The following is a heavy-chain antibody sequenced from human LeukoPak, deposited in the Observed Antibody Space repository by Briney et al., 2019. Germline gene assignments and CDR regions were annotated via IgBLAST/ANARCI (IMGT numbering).Heavy chain of an antibody. CDR1: GFTFSRYA. V-gene: IGHV3-64D*06. CDR3: VKDSSSGSYFDY. J-gene: IGHJ4*02. CDR2: ISSNGGST. Sequence: PGGSLRLSCSASGFTFSRYAMHWVRQAPGKGLEYVSAISSNGGSTYYADSVKGRFTISRDNSRNTLHLQMSSLRVEDTAVYYRVKDSSSGSYFDYWGQGTLVTVSS. D-gene: IGHD3-10*01.